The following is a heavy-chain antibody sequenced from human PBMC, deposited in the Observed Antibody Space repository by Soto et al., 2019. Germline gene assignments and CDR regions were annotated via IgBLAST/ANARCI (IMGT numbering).Heavy chain of an antibody. CDR1: GFTFSSYW. J-gene: IGHJ4*02. CDR2: IKQDGSEK. Sequence: GGSLRLSCAASGFTFSSYWMSWVRQAPGKGLEWVANIKQDGSEKYYVDSVKGRFTISRDNAKNSLYLQMNSLRAEDTAVYYWASSRGYHDPADYWRQGTLVSVS. V-gene: IGHV3-7*01. CDR3: ASSRGYHDPADY. D-gene: IGHD5-18*01.